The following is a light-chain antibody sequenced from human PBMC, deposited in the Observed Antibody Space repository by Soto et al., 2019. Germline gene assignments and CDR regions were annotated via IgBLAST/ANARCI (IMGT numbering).Light chain of an antibody. V-gene: IGKV4-1*01. CDR1: QSVLYSSNNKNY. J-gene: IGKJ1*01. CDR3: QQYYSSRT. CDR2: WAS. Sequence: DIVMTQSPDSLAVSLGERATINCKSSQSVLYSSNNKNYLAWYQQKPGQPPKLLIYWASIRESGVPDRFTGNGSGTDFTLTISSLQAEDVAVYYCQQYYSSRTFGQGTKVEIK.